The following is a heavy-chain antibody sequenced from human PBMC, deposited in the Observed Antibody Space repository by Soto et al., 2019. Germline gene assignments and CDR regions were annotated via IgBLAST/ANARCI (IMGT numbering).Heavy chain of an antibody. V-gene: IGHV3-21*02. CDR3: TREEDDYSSTWHDL. CDR2: ISSSGSHI. Sequence: DVQLVESGGGLVKPGGSLRLSCSASGFSIKTYSMNWVRQAPGKGLEWVSAISSSGSHIYYADAVKGRFTISRDNANNALFLQMNSLRAEDTPMYYCTREEDDYSSTWHDLWGQGTLVAVSS. D-gene: IGHD6-13*01. J-gene: IGHJ4*02. CDR1: GFSIKTYS.